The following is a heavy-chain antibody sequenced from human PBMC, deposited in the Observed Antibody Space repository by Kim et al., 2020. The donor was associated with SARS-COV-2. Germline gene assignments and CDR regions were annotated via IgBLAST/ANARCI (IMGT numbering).Heavy chain of an antibody. Sequence: YYNPSLKSRVTISVDTSKNQFSLKLSSVTAADTAVYYCARESGYGDTFDYWGQGTLVTVSS. CDR3: ARESGYGDTFDY. D-gene: IGHD4-17*01. J-gene: IGHJ4*02. V-gene: IGHV4-39*02.